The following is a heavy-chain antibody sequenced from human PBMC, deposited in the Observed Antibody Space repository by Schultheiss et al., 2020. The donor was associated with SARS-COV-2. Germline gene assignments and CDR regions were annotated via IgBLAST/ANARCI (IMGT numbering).Heavy chain of an antibody. D-gene: IGHD4-17*01. J-gene: IGHJ4*02. Sequence: GGSLRLSCAASGFTFSSYGMHWVRQAPGKGLEWVAVISYDGSNKYYADSVKGRFTISRDKAKNSLYLQMNSLRDGDTAVYYCARDHPSYGDYGDYWGQGTLVTVSS. CDR1: GFTFSSYG. V-gene: IGHV3-30*03. CDR3: ARDHPSYGDYGDY. CDR2: ISYDGSNK.